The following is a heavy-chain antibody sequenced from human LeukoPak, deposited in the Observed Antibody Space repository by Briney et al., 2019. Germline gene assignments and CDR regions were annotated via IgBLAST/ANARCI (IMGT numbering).Heavy chain of an antibody. Sequence: GGSLRLSCAASGFTFSSYAMNWVRQAPGKGLEWVAVIWYDGSNKFYADSVKGRLTISRDNSKNTLYLQMNSLRAEDTAVYYCARDRAAADLDYWGQGALVTVSS. V-gene: IGHV3-33*08. J-gene: IGHJ4*02. D-gene: IGHD6-13*01. CDR2: IWYDGSNK. CDR3: ARDRAAADLDY. CDR1: GFTFSSYA.